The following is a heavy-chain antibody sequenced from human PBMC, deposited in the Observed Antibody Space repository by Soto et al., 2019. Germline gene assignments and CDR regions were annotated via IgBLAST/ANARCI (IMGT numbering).Heavy chain of an antibody. CDR2: INGDGNTT. CDR1: GFTFSSYV. D-gene: IGHD3-3*01. V-gene: IGHV3-48*04. CDR3: ARVAYYDFWSGYWGSFDI. Sequence: GGSLRLSCVASGFTFSSYVMSWVRQAPGKGLEWVANINGDGNTTYYADSVKGRFTISRDNAKNSLYLQMNSLRAEDTAVYYCARVAYYDFWSGYWGSFDIWGQGTMVTVSS. J-gene: IGHJ3*02.